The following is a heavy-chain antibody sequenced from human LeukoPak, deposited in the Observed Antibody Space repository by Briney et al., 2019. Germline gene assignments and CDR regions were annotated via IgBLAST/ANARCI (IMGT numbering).Heavy chain of an antibody. Sequence: ASVKVSRKASVYTCTNYAMNWVRQAPGQGLEWMGWINTNTGNPTYAQGFTGRFVFSLDTSVSTAYLQISSLKAEDTAVYYCARDSSSHVNWFDPWGQGTLVTVSS. CDR1: VYTCTNYA. CDR3: ARDSSSHVNWFDP. V-gene: IGHV7-4-1*02. CDR2: INTNTGNP. J-gene: IGHJ5*02. D-gene: IGHD6-6*01.